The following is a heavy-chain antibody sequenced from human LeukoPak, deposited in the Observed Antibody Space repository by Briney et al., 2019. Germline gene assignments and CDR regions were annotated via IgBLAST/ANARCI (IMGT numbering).Heavy chain of an antibody. V-gene: IGHV4-31*03. CDR3: ARVLRPYGMDV. J-gene: IGHJ6*02. Sequence: SETLSLTCTVSGGSVSSGSYYWSWIRQHPGKGLEWIGYIYYSGSTYYNPSLKSRVTISVDTSKNQFSLKLSSVTAADTAVYYCARVLRPYGMDVWGQGTTVTVSS. CDR2: IYYSGST. CDR1: GGSVSSGSYY.